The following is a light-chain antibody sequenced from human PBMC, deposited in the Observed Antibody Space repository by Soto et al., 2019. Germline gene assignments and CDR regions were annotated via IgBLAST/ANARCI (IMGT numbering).Light chain of an antibody. CDR3: SSYAASNNLGV. J-gene: IGLJ2*01. Sequence: QSVLTQPPSESGSPGQSVTISCIGTSSDVGGYNYVSWYQQHPGKAPKLMIYEVSKRPSGVPDRFSGSKSGNTASLTVSGLQAEDEADYYCSSYAASNNLGVFGGGTKVTVL. V-gene: IGLV2-8*01. CDR1: SSDVGGYNY. CDR2: EVS.